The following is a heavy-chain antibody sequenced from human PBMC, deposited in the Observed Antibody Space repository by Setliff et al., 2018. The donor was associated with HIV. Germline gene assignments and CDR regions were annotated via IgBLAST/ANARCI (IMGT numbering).Heavy chain of an antibody. V-gene: IGHV3-23*01. CDR3: ARKYYYDSSGYYSFDY. CDR2: ISPSGGST. Sequence: GGSLRLSCAASGFTFSSYAMSWVRQAPGKGLEWVSAISPSGGSTHYADSVRGRFTISRDNSKNTLYLQMNSLRAEDTALYYCARKYYYDSSGYYSFDYWGQGALVTVSS. J-gene: IGHJ4*02. D-gene: IGHD3-22*01. CDR1: GFTFSSYA.